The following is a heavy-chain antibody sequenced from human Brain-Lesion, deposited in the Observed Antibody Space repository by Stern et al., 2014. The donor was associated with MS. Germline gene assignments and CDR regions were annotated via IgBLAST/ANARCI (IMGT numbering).Heavy chain of an antibody. J-gene: IGHJ4*02. V-gene: IGHV4-61*02. D-gene: IGHD5-18*01. CDR1: GGSVGSGSYD. CDR3: ARDKEDTNMAFRYFDN. Sequence: QVQLQESGPGLVKPSQTLSLTCTVSGGSVGSGSYDWSWIRQPAGKGLEWIGRIYTTGGTYYNPSLKSRVSISIDTSKNQFSLKRPSVTAADTAVYYCARDKEDTNMAFRYFDNWGQGTLVTVSS. CDR2: IYTTGGT.